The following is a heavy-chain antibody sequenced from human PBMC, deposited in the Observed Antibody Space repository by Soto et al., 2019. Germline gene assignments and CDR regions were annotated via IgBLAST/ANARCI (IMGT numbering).Heavy chain of an antibody. Sequence: LSLTCTVSGGSISSYYWSWIRQPPGKGLEWIGYIYYSGSTNYNPSLKSRVTISVDTSKNQFSLKLSSVTAADTAVYYCARAENYYDFWSGSRNWFDPWGQGTLVTVSS. D-gene: IGHD3-3*01. CDR1: GGSISSYY. CDR2: IYYSGST. CDR3: ARAENYYDFWSGSRNWFDP. V-gene: IGHV4-59*01. J-gene: IGHJ5*02.